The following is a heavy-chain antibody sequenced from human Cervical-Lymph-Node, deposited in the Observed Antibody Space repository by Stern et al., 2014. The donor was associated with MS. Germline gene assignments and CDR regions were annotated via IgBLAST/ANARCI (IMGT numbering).Heavy chain of an antibody. CDR3: ALGGFGHYFEY. J-gene: IGHJ4*02. D-gene: IGHD3-10*01. Sequence: VQLVESGAEVQKPGSSVKGSCRASGGTFSSSDISWVRQAPGQGLEWLGFIIPIMGTANYAKKYQGRVTITADESTSTAYMELSSLRSEDTAIYYCALGGFGHYFEYWGQGTLVTVSS. CDR2: IIPIMGTA. V-gene: IGHV1-69*01. CDR1: GGTFSSSD.